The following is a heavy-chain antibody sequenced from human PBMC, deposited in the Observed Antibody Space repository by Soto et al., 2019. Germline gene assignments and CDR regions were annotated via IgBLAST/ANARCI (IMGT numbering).Heavy chain of an antibody. D-gene: IGHD6-19*01. Sequence: EVQLLESGGDLVQPGGSLRLSCAASGFTFSSYAMNWVRQAPGKGLEWVSTIRTSVGDTYYAASVKGRFTISRDNSKSTVYLHLNSLRAEDTAIYYCAKDRVSEHSSGWPQGHWGQGTLVTVSS. CDR3: AKDRVSEHSSGWPQGH. J-gene: IGHJ4*02. V-gene: IGHV3-23*01. CDR1: GFTFSSYA. CDR2: IRTSVGDT.